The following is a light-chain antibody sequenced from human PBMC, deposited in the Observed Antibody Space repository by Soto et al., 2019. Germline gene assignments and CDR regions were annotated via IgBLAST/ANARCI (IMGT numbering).Light chain of an antibody. CDR1: QSLSSNY. J-gene: IGKJ2*01. V-gene: IGKV3-20*01. CDR3: QQYGSIPRYP. Sequence: EIVLTQSPGTLSLSPGERATLSCRASQSLSSNYLAWYQQKPGQAPRLLIYGASSRATGIPDRFSGSGSGTDLTLTISRLEPEDFAVYYCQQYGSIPRYPFGQGTKLEIK. CDR2: GAS.